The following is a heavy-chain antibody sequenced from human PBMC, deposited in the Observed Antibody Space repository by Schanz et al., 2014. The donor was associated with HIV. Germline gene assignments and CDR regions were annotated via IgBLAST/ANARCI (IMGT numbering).Heavy chain of an antibody. D-gene: IGHD3-22*01. CDR3: AKPEYDSRGNSQSHFDY. J-gene: IGHJ4*02. CDR2: TSYDGTKK. V-gene: IGHV3-30*18. CDR1: GFNFNSYG. Sequence: QEQLVESGGGVVQPGRSLRLSCVASGFNFNSYGMHWVRQAPGKGLEWVAVTSYDGTKKHYADSVKGRFTISRDNSKNTLYLQMTTLRTEDTAVYYCAKPEYDSRGNSQSHFDYWGQGTLVTVSS.